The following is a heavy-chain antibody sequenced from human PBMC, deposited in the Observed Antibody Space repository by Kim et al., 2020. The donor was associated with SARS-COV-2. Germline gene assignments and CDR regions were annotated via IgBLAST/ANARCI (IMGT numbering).Heavy chain of an antibody. CDR3: AREGDIVVVPLPGMDV. CDR1: GYTFTSYA. V-gene: IGHV7-4-1*02. Sequence: ASVKVSCKASGYTFTSYAMNWVRQAPGQGLEWMGWINTNTGNPTYAQGFTGRFVFSLDTSVSTAYLQISSLKAEDTAVYYCAREGDIVVVPLPGMDVWGQGTTVTVSS. J-gene: IGHJ6*02. CDR2: INTNTGNP. D-gene: IGHD2-2*01.